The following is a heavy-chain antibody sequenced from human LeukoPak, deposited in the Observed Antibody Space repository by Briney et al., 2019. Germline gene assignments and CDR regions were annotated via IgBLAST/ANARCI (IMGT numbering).Heavy chain of an antibody. CDR1: GYTFTNYY. V-gene: IGHV1-46*01. Sequence: ASVKVSCKASGYTFTNYYMNWVRQPRGQGLEWMGIINPSSSRTTYAQKFQGRVTMTRDTSTSTVYMELTSLRSEDTAVFYCARGGLPARSWFDPWGQGTLVTVSS. J-gene: IGHJ5*02. CDR3: ARGGLPARSWFDP. D-gene: IGHD3/OR15-3a*01. CDR2: INPSSSRT.